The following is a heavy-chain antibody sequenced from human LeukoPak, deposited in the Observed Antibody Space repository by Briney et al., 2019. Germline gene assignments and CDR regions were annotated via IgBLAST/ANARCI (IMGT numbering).Heavy chain of an antibody. Sequence: GGSLRLSCVVSGFTFNKCCMNWVRQAPGKGLEWVAHINPDGRDKYYVDSMKGRFTISRDNAENSMYLQMNSLRVEDTAVYYCTVWGGTTAEYLQRWGQGTLVTVSS. D-gene: IGHD1-1*01. CDR1: GFTFNKCC. V-gene: IGHV3-7*01. CDR3: TVWGGTTAEYLQR. CDR2: INPDGRDK. J-gene: IGHJ1*01.